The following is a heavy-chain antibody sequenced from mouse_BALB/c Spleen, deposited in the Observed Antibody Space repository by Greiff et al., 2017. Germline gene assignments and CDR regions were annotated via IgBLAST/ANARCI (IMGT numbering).Heavy chain of an antibody. CDR3: ARAGTRRYFDY. J-gene: IGHJ2*01. CDR1: GYTFTSYW. CDR2: IAPGSGST. D-gene: IGHD4-1*01. V-gene: IGHV1S41*01. Sequence: DLVKPGASVKLSCTASGYTFTSYWINWIKQRPGQGLEWIGRIAPGSGSTYYNEMFKGKATLTVDTSSSTAYIQLSSLSSEDSAVYFCARAGTRRYFDYWGQGTTLTVSS.